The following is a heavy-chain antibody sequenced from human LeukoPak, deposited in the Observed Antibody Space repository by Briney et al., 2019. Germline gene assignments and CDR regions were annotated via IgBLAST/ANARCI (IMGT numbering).Heavy chain of an antibody. J-gene: IGHJ6*03. CDR3: ARAGFTYCGGDCYHYYYYYMDV. CDR1: GFTFSSYR. CDR2: ISSSSSYI. D-gene: IGHD2-21*02. V-gene: IGHV3-21*01. Sequence: GGSLRLSCAASGFTFSSYRLNWVRQAPGKGLEWVSSISSSSSYIYYADSVKGRFTISRDNAKNSLYLQMNSLRAEDTAVYYCARAGFTYCGGDCYHYYYYYMDVWGKGTTVTISS.